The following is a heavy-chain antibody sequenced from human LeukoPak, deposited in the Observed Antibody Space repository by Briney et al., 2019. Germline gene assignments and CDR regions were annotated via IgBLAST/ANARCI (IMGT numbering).Heavy chain of an antibody. CDR3: AKKQGYSYQYYFDY. CDR1: GFTFSSYS. V-gene: IGHV3-23*01. J-gene: IGHJ4*02. D-gene: IGHD5-18*01. CDR2: ISGSGGST. Sequence: GGSLRLSCAASGFTFSSYSMNWVRQAPGKGLEWVSAISGSGGSTYYADSVKGRFTISRDNSKNTLYLQMNSLRAEDTAVYYCAKKQGYSYQYYFDYWGQGTLVTVSS.